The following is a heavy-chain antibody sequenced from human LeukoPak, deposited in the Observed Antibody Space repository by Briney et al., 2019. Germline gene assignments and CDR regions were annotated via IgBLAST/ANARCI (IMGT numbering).Heavy chain of an antibody. CDR3: ARDRGSNNYFDQ. J-gene: IGHJ4*02. V-gene: IGHV3-11*01. Sequence: LSLTCTVSGGSISSYYWSWIRQPPGKGLEWISFISSRGTTTDYADSVKGRFTISRDNANSTLFLQMNSLRAEDTAVYYCARDRGSNNYFDQWGQGTLVTVSS. D-gene: IGHD2-2*01. CDR1: GGSISSYY. CDR2: ISSRGTTT.